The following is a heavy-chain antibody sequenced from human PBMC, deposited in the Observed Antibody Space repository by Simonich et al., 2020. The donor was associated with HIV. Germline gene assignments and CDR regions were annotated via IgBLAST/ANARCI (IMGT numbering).Heavy chain of an antibody. CDR3: AKDKGAYYGSGSPVY. D-gene: IGHD3-10*01. Sequence: EVQLVESGGGLVQPGRSLRLSCAASGFTFDDYAMHWVRQAPGKGLGWVSGISWKSGSIGYADSVKGRFTISRDNAKNSLYLQMNRLRAEDTALYYCAKDKGAYYGSGSPVYWGQGTLVTVSS. CDR2: ISWKSGSI. J-gene: IGHJ4*02. V-gene: IGHV3-9*01. CDR1: GFTFDDYA.